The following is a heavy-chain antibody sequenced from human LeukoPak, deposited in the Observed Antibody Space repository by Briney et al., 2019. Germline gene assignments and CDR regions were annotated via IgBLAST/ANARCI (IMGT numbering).Heavy chain of an antibody. CDR2: IYYSGST. J-gene: IGHJ4*02. Sequence: PSETLSLTCTVSGGSISSSSYYWGWIRQPPGKGLEWIGSIYYSGSTYYNPSLKSRVTISIDTSKNQFSLKLSSVTAADTAVYYCARGFRVAIFDYCGQETLVTVSS. CDR1: GGSISSSSYY. D-gene: IGHD3-3*01. V-gene: IGHV4-39*07. CDR3: ARGFRVAIFDY.